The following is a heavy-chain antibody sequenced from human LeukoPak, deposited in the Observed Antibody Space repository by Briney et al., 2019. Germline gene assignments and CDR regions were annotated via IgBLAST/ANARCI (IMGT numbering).Heavy chain of an antibody. D-gene: IGHD3-10*01. J-gene: IGHJ3*02. Sequence: GGSLRLSCAGSGFTFNSYAMSWVRQAPGRGLEWVSAISGSGDSTHYADSVKGRFTISRDNSKNTLYLQMNSLRAEDTAVYYCAKDLTPAPYGSGSFSGAFDIWGQGTMVTVSS. CDR3: AKDLTPAPYGSGSFSGAFDI. V-gene: IGHV3-23*01. CDR1: GFTFNSYA. CDR2: ISGSGDST.